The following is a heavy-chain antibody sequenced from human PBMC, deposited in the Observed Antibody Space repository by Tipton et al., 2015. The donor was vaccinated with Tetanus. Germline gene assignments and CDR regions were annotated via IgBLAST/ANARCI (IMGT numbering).Heavy chain of an antibody. CDR1: GDSISSSY. J-gene: IGHJ5*02. V-gene: IGHV4-4*08. Sequence: TLSLTCTVSGDSISSSYWSWIRQPPGKGLEWIGYIYIPESAKNYNPSLKSRVTISVDTSNNQFSLRLSSVTAADTGVYYCARDQGGGRVARLNWFGPWGQGALVTVSS. CDR2: IYIPESA. D-gene: IGHD3-16*01. CDR3: ARDQGGGRVARLNWFGP.